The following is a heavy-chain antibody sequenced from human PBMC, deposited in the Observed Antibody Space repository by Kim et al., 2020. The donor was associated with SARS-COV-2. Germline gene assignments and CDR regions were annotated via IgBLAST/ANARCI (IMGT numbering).Heavy chain of an antibody. CDR3: AKEERVEMATITSFDY. D-gene: IGHD5-12*01. V-gene: IGHV3-30*18. CDR1: GFTFSSYG. CDR2: ISYDGSNK. J-gene: IGHJ4*01. Sequence: GGPLRLSCAASGFTFSSYGMHWVRQAPGKGLEWVAVISYDGSNKYYADSVKGRFTISRDNSKNTLYLQMNSLRAEDTAVYYCAKEERVEMATITSFDYWG.